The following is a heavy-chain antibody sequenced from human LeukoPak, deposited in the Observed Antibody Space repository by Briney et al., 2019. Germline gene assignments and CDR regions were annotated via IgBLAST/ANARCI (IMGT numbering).Heavy chain of an antibody. CDR1: GFTFTSSA. J-gene: IGHJ4*02. CDR2: IVVGSGNT. V-gene: IGHV1-58*02. D-gene: IGHD3-16*01. Sequence: GTSVKVSCKASGFTFTSSAMQWVRQARGRRLEWMGWIVVGSGNTNYAKKSQERVTITRDMSTSTAYMELSSLRSEDTAVYYCVAGAGGGFWSGFLWGQGTLVTVSS. CDR3: VAGAGGGFWSGFL.